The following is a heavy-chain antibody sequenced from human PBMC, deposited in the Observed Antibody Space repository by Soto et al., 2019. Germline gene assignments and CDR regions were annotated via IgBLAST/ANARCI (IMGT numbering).Heavy chain of an antibody. D-gene: IGHD1-26*01. CDR1: GYTFTAYD. CDR3: SRGEWELSA. CDR2: MSPTSGNT. V-gene: IGHV1-8*02. J-gene: IGHJ5*01. Sequence: QVQLVQSGAEVKKPGASVKVSCKASGYTFTAYDTNWVRQATGQGPEWMGWMSPTSGNTGYAQKFQGRVTMTRDTSISTAYMELNSLTFDDTAIYYCSRGEWELSAWGHGTLVTVSS.